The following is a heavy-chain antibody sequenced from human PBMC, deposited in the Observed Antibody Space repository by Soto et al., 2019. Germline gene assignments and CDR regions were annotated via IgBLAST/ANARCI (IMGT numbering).Heavy chain of an antibody. CDR1: GFTFSSYG. D-gene: IGHD3-10*01. Sequence: GGSLRLSCAASGFTFSSYGMHWVRQAPGKGLEWVAVIWYDGSNKYYADSVKGRFTISRDNSKNTLYLQMNSLRAEDTAVYYCARDSLLWFGTNYGMDVWGQGTTVTVSS. V-gene: IGHV3-33*01. CDR3: ARDSLLWFGTNYGMDV. J-gene: IGHJ6*02. CDR2: IWYDGSNK.